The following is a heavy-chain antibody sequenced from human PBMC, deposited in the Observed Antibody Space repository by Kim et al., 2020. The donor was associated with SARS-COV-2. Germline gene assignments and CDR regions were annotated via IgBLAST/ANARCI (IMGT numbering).Heavy chain of an antibody. J-gene: IGHJ4*02. CDR2: IYYSGTT. CDR1: GGSTSSTSYY. D-gene: IGHD3-22*01. Sequence: SETLSLTCTVSGGSTSSTSYYWGWIRQPPGKGLEWIGSIYYSGTTYYNPSLKSRVTISVDTSKNQFSLSLRSVTAADTAFYYCATAYFYDGTSDYYPLYYFDNWGQGPLVTVSS. CDR3: ATAYFYDGTSDYYPLYYFDN. V-gene: IGHV4-39*01.